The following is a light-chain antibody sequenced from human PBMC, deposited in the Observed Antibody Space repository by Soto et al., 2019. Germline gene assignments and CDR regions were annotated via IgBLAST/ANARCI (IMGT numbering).Light chain of an antibody. CDR2: EVR. CDR3: SSYRSSTTFV. V-gene: IGLV2-14*01. Sequence: QSALTQPASVSVSPGQSITISCTGTSSDVGAYNYVSWYQQYPGRAPKVIIFEVRKRPSGVSTRFSGSKSGDTASLTISGLQAEDEADYYCSSYRSSTTFVFGTGTKLTVL. CDR1: SSDVGAYNY. J-gene: IGLJ1*01.